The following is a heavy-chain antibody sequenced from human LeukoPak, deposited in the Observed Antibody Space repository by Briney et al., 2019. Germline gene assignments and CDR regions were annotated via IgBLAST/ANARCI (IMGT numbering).Heavy chain of an antibody. J-gene: IGHJ4*02. D-gene: IGHD3-10*01. CDR3: AREGYYGSGSPPSLYFDY. Sequence: GGSLRISCAASGFTFRNYVIHWVRQAPGKGLEWVAVTSSDLNVKLYADSVKGRFTISRDNSRSTLYLQMNSLRPEDTAIYYCAREGYYGSGSPPSLYFDYWGQGTLVTVSS. CDR2: TSSDLNVK. V-gene: IGHV3-30-3*01. CDR1: GFTFRNYV.